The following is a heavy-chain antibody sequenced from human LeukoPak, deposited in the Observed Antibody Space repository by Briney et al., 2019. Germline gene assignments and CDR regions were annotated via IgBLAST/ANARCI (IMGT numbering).Heavy chain of an antibody. CDR2: ISWNSGSI. Sequence: GRSLRLSCAASGFTFDDYAMHWVRHAPGKGLEWVSGISWNSGSIGYADSVKGRFTISRDNAKNSLYLQMNSLRAEDTALYYCAKVRRYYYDSSGYYQNSAFDIWGQGTMVTVSS. J-gene: IGHJ3*02. D-gene: IGHD3-22*01. CDR3: AKVRRYYYDSSGYYQNSAFDI. CDR1: GFTFDDYA. V-gene: IGHV3-9*01.